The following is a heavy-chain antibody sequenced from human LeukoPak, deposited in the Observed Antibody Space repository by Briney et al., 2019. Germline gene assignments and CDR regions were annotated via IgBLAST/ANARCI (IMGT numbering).Heavy chain of an antibody. J-gene: IGHJ4*02. CDR3: AKDTAYYDSSGYYYGSFDY. CDR2: INGVGSTT. CDR1: GFTFSGYW. V-gene: IGHV3-74*01. D-gene: IGHD3-22*01. Sequence: GGSLRLSCAASGFTFSGYWMHWVRQAPGKGLVWVSRINGVGSTTSSADSVKGRFTISRDNAKNTLYLQMNSLRAEDTAVYYCAKDTAYYDSSGYYYGSFDYWGQGTLVTVSS.